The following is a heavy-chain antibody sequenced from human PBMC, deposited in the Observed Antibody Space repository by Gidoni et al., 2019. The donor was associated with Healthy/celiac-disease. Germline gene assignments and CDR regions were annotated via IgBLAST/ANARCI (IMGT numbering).Heavy chain of an antibody. J-gene: IGHJ6*03. CDR3: ARDAVVVVPAARYYYMDV. CDR2: IYTIGST. CDR1: GCSISSGSYH. D-gene: IGHD2-2*01. Sequence: QVQLQESGPGLVKPSQTLSLTCTVSGCSISSGSYHWSWIRQPAGKGLEWIGRIYTIGSTNYNPSLKSRVTISVDTSKNQFSLKLSSVTAADTAVYYCARDAVVVVPAARYYYMDVWGKGTTVTVSS. V-gene: IGHV4-61*02.